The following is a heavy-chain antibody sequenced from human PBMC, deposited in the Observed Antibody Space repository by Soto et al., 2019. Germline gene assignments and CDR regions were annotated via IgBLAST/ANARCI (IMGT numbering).Heavy chain of an antibody. V-gene: IGHV4-59*01. J-gene: IGHJ5*02. CDR3: ASHYGDVHRNWFDP. CDR2: IYYSGST. D-gene: IGHD4-17*01. CDR1: GGSISSYY. Sequence: SETLSLTCTVSGGSISSYYWSWIRQPPGKGLEWIGYIYYSGSTNYNPSLKSRVTISVDTSKNQFSLKLSSVTAADTAVYYCASHYGDVHRNWFDPWGQRTLVTVSS.